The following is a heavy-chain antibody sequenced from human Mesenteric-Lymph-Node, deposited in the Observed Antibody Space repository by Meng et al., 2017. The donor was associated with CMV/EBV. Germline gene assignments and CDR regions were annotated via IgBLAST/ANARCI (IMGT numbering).Heavy chain of an antibody. J-gene: IGHJ4*02. CDR3: ARGPRGVVVPAAIGN. D-gene: IGHD2-2*01. CDR2: INQDGSEK. Sequence: GGSLRLSCAASGFTFRDHYMTWIRQAPGTGLEWVANINQDGSEKHYVDSVRGRFSISRDNAKNSLYLQMNSLRAEDTAVYYCARGPRGVVVPAAIGNWGQGTLVTVSS. CDR1: GFTFRDHY. V-gene: IGHV3-7*01.